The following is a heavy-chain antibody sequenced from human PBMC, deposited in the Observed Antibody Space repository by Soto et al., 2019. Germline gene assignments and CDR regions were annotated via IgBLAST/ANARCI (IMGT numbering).Heavy chain of an antibody. Sequence: GGSLRLSCAASGFTFSSYAMSWVRQAPGKGLEWVSAISGSGGSTYYADSVKGRFTISRDNSKNTLYLQMNSLRAEDTAVYYCATWPRYYDILTGYSLDFWGQGSLVTVSS. D-gene: IGHD3-9*01. V-gene: IGHV3-23*01. CDR2: ISGSGGST. CDR3: ATWPRYYDILTGYSLDF. J-gene: IGHJ4*02. CDR1: GFTFSSYA.